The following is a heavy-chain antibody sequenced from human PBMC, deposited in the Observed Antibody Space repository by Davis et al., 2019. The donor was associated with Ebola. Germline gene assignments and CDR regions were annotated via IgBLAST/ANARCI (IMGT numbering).Heavy chain of an antibody. D-gene: IGHD5-18*01. V-gene: IGHV3-23*01. J-gene: IGHJ5*02. CDR2: ISGSGGTT. Sequence: GESLKISCAASGFTFSSYAMTWVRQAPGKGLEWVSCISGSGGTTEYADSAKGRFTISRDNAKNTVYLQMNSLRVEDTAVYYCARAAYSYALLGWFDPWGQGTLVTVSS. CDR3: ARAAYSYALLGWFDP. CDR1: GFTFSSYA.